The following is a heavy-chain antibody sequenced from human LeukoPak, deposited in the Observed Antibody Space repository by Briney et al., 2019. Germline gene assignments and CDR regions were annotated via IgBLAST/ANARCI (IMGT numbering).Heavy chain of an antibody. V-gene: IGHV3-21*01. J-gene: IGHJ4*02. CDR2: ISGSGGST. D-gene: IGHD3-16*01. CDR3: ASWGVLSYYFDY. Sequence: GGSLRLSCAASGFTFSSYVMHWVRQAPGKGLEWVSAISGSGGSTYYADSVKGRFTISRDNAKNSLYLQMNSLRAEDTAVYYCASWGVLSYYFDYWGQGTLVTVSS. CDR1: GFTFSSYV.